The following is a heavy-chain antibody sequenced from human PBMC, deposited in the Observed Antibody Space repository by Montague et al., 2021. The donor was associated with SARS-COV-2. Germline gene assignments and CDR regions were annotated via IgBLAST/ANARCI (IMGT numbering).Heavy chain of an antibody. CDR3: ARHYSATLPAVY. CDR2: ISDSGST. J-gene: IGHJ4*02. D-gene: IGHD2-15*01. V-gene: IGHV4-59*08. CDR1: GGSISSFY. Sequence: SETLSLTCTVSGGSISSFYWSWFRQPPGKGLEWIGYISDSGSTNYNPSLTSRITMSVDTSKNQFSLEVNSVTAADTAVYSCARHYSATLPAVYWGQGTLVTVSS.